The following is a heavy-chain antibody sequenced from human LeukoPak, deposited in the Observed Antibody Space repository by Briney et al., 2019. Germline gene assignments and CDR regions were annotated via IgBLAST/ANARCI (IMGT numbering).Heavy chain of an antibody. CDR2: INPSGGST. J-gene: IGHJ4*02. CDR1: GYTFTTYY. Sequence: SVRVSCKASGYTFTTYYMHWVRQAPGQGLEWMGIINPSGGSTSSAQKFQGRVTMTTDTSTSTVYMELSSLRSEDTAVYYCARDLAGATSYFVYWGQGTLVTVSS. V-gene: IGHV1-46*01. CDR3: ARDLAGATSYFVY. D-gene: IGHD1-26*01.